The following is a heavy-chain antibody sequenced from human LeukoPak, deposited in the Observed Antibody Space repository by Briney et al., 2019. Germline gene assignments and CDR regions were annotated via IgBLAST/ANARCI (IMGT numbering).Heavy chain of an antibody. CDR3: ARGRFLEWLSKAGAFDI. D-gene: IGHD3-3*01. Sequence: SETLSLTCTVSGGSISGYYWSWIRQPPGKGLEWIGYIYYSGSTNYNPSLKSRVTISVDTSKNQFSLKLSSVTAADTAVYYCARGRFLEWLSKAGAFDIWGQGTMVTVSS. V-gene: IGHV4-59*12. J-gene: IGHJ3*02. CDR2: IYYSGST. CDR1: GGSISGYY.